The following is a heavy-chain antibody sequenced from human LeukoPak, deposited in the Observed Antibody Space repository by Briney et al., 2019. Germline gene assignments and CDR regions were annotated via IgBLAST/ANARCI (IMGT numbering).Heavy chain of an antibody. V-gene: IGHV4-34*01. Sequence: SETLSLTCAVYGGSFSGYYWSWIRQRPGKGLERIGEINHSGSTNYNPSLKSRVTISVDTSKNQFSLKLSSVTAADTAMYYCARRRDLYSGSYYPFAYWGQGTLVTVSS. CDR2: INHSGST. CDR1: GGSFSGYY. D-gene: IGHD1-26*01. J-gene: IGHJ4*02. CDR3: ARRRDLYSGSYYPFAY.